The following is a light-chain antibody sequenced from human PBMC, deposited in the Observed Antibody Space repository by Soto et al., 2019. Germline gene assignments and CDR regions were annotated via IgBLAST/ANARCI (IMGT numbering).Light chain of an antibody. J-gene: IGLJ2*01. Sequence: QSALTQPPSASGSPGQSVTISCTGTSSDVGGYNYVSWYQQYPGKAPKVMIYEVSKRPSGVPDRFSGSKSGNTASLTVSGLQAEDEADYYCSSYAGSNNLGFGGGTKLTVL. CDR1: SSDVGGYNY. CDR2: EVS. V-gene: IGLV2-8*01. CDR3: SSYAGSNNLG.